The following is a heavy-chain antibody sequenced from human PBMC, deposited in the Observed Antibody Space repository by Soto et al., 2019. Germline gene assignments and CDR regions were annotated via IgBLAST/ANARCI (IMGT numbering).Heavy chain of an antibody. CDR1: GFTFSSYS. V-gene: IGHV3-21*01. D-gene: IGHD6-13*01. Sequence: GGSLRLSCAASGFTFSSYSMNWVRQAPGKGLEWVSSISSSSYIYYADSVKGRFTISRDNAKNSLYLQMNSLRAEDTAVYYCARDPSSSWYGNYYYGMDVWGQGTTVTVSS. J-gene: IGHJ6*02. CDR3: ARDPSSSWYGNYYYGMDV. CDR2: ISSSSYI.